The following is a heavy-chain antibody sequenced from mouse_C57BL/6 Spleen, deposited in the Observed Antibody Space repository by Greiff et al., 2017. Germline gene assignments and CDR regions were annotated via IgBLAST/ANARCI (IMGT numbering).Heavy chain of an antibody. CDR3: TSSCTTVGAEGYYAMDY. CDR2: IYHSDSET. Sequence: VQLQQSGAELVRPGSSVKLSCTASGFTFTSYWMDWVKQSPGQGLEWIGNIYHSDSETYYNQKFKDKATLTVDKSTSTDYMQLSSLTSEDSAVDDGTSSCTTVGAEGYYAMDYWGQGTSLTVSS. D-gene: IGHD1-1*01. CDR1: GFTFTSYW. J-gene: IGHJ4*01. V-gene: IGHV1-61*01.